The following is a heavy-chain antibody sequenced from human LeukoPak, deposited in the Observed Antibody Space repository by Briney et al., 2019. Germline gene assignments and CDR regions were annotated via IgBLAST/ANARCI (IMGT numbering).Heavy chain of an antibody. CDR3: ARIITGTVALDY. V-gene: IGHV4-59*08. CDR2: IFCVGST. D-gene: IGHD1-14*01. Sequence: SETLSLTCTVSGGSISGNYWSWIRQPLGKGLEWIGYIFCVGSTIYNPSLKSRVTISVDTSKSQFSLQLSSVTAADTAVYYCARIITGTVALDYWGQGTLVTVSS. CDR1: GGSISGNY. J-gene: IGHJ4*02.